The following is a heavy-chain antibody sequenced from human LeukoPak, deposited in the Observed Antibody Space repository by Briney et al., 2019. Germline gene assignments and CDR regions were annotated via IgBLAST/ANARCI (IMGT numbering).Heavy chain of an antibody. V-gene: IGHV3-53*01. Sequence: GGSLRLSCATSGFTVSSNYMSWVRQAPGRGLEWVSVIYSGGTTYYADSVKGRFTVSRDSSKNTLYLQMNSLRAEDTAVYYCASGGRYSGSYSVVDYWGQGTLVTVSS. CDR1: GFTVSSNY. J-gene: IGHJ4*02. CDR3: ASGGRYSGSYSVVDY. D-gene: IGHD1-26*01. CDR2: IYSGGTT.